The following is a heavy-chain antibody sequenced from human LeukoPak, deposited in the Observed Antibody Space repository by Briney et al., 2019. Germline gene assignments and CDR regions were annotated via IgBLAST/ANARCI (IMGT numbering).Heavy chain of an antibody. CDR2: INHNGNVN. Sequence: GGSLRLSCAASGFTVSSNYMNWVRQAPGKGLVWVASINHNGNVNYYVDSVKGRFTISRDNAKNSLYLQMRNLRAEDTAVYFCARGGGLDVWGQGATVTVSS. V-gene: IGHV3-7*03. CDR1: GFTVSSNY. J-gene: IGHJ6*02. D-gene: IGHD3-16*01. CDR3: ARGGGLDV.